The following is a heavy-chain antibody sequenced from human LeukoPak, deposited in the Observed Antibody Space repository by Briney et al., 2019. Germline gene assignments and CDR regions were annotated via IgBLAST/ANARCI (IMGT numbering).Heavy chain of an antibody. V-gene: IGHV3-21*01. D-gene: IGHD6-19*01. CDR2: ITTSSTYI. Sequence: PGGSLRLSCAASGFTFSSYSMSWVRQAPGKGLKWVSSITTSSTYISYADSVKGRFTISRDKAKNSLYLQMNSLRAEDTAVYYCARGKYSSGWFDYWGQGTLVTVSS. J-gene: IGHJ4*02. CDR3: ARGKYSSGWFDY. CDR1: GFTFSSYS.